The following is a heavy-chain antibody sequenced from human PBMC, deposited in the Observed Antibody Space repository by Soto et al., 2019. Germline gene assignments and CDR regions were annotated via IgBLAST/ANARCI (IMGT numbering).Heavy chain of an antibody. CDR3: ASPFYDYKHYYGMDV. Sequence: SGTLSLTCAVYGGSFSGYYWSWIRQPPGKGLEWIGEINHSGSTNYNPSLKSRVTISVDTSKNQFSLKLSSVTAADTAVYYCASPFYDYKHYYGMDVWGQGTTVTVSS. CDR1: GGSFSGYY. CDR2: INHSGST. V-gene: IGHV4-34*01. D-gene: IGHD4-4*01. J-gene: IGHJ6*02.